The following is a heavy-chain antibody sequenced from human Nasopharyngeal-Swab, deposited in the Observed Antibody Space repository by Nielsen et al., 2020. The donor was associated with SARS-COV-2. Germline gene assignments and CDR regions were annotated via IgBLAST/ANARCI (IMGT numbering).Heavy chain of an antibody. J-gene: IGHJ5*02. CDR3: ARDALPPYYYDSSGYYYGPRWFDP. CDR1: GFTFSSYE. V-gene: IGHV3-48*03. CDR2: ISSSGSTI. Sequence: GESLKISCAASGFTFSSYEMNWARQAPGKGLEWVSYISSSGSTIYYADSVKGRFTISRDNAKNSLYLQMNSLRAEDTAVYYCARDALPPYYYDSSGYYYGPRWFDPWGQGTLVTVSS. D-gene: IGHD3-22*01.